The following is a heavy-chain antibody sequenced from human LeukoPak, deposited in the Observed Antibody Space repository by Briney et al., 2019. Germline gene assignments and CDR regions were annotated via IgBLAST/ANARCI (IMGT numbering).Heavy chain of an antibody. J-gene: IGHJ4*02. CDR1: GFTFSSYW. Sequence: TGGSLRLSCAASGFTFSSYWMSWVRQAPGKGLEWVANIKQDGSVKYYVDSVTGRFTISRDNAKNSLYLQMNSLRAEDTAVYYCARDEWNYHDSSGYPLDYWGQGTLVTVSS. V-gene: IGHV3-7*01. CDR3: ARDEWNYHDSSGYPLDY. D-gene: IGHD3-22*01. CDR2: IKQDGSVK.